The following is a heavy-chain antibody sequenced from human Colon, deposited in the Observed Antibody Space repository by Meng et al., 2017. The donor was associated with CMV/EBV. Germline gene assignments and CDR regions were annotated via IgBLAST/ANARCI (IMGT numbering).Heavy chain of an antibody. CDR1: RFRFSDFW. Sequence: GGSLRLSCTVSRFRFSDFWMNWVRQAPGKGLEWVANIQADGSETYYADSVKGRFTISRDNAKNSSSLHMNSLRAEDTAIYYCARGGSRSYFFDNWGQGTLVTVSS. D-gene: IGHD3-10*01. CDR2: IQADGSET. CDR3: ARGGSRSYFFDN. J-gene: IGHJ4*02. V-gene: IGHV3-7*01.